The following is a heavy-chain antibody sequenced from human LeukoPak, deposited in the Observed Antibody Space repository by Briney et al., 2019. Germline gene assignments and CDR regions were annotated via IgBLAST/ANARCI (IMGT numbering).Heavy chain of an antibody. CDR1: GGSISTYY. CDR2: IYYSGST. D-gene: IGHD2-15*01. Sequence: SETLSLTCTLSGGSISTYYWSWVRKPPGKGLEWIGYIYYSGSTNYNPSLKSRVTISVDTSKNQCSLKLSSVTAADTAVYYCARGHRSIDYWGQGTLVTVSS. CDR3: ARGHRSIDY. V-gene: IGHV4-59*01. J-gene: IGHJ4*01.